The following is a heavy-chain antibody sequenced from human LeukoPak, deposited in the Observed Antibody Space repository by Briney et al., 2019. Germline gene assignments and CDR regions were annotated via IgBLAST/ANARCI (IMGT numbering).Heavy chain of an antibody. CDR2: INHSGST. V-gene: IGHV4-34*01. CDR3: ARWLGYCSGGSCYPYIYGMDV. CDR1: GGSFSGYY. D-gene: IGHD2-15*01. Sequence: SETLSLTRAVYGGSFSGYYWSWIRQPPAKGLEWIGEINHSGSTNYNPSVKSRVTISVDTSKNQFSLKLSSVTAADTAVYYCARWLGYCSGGSCYPYIYGMDVWGQGTTVTVPS. J-gene: IGHJ6*02.